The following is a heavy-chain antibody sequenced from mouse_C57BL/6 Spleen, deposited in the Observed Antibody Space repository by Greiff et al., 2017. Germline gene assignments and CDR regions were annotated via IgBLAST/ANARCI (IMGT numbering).Heavy chain of an antibody. J-gene: IGHJ1*03. Sequence: VQLQQPGAELVKPGASVKMSCKASGYTFTSYWITWVKQRPGQGLEWIGDIYPGSGSTNYNEKFKSKATLTVDTSSSTAYMQLSSLTSEDSAVYYCARSYYRNGYFDVWGTGTTVTVSS. V-gene: IGHV1-55*01. CDR3: ARSYYRNGYFDV. CDR2: IYPGSGST. CDR1: GYTFTSYW. D-gene: IGHD2-14*01.